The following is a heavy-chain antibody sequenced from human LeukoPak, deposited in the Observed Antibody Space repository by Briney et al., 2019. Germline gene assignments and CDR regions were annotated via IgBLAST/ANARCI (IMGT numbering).Heavy chain of an antibody. D-gene: IGHD6-19*01. CDR1: GFTFRSYW. CDR2: IQSDGSEK. V-gene: IGHV3-7*01. Sequence: GGSLRLSCAAPGFTFRSYWMSWVRQAPGKGLEWVANIQSDGSEKNYIDSVQGRFTISGDNAKTSLYLQMNSLTAEDTAVYYCARDSTVATYYGVDVWGQGTTVTVSS. CDR3: ARDSTVATYYGVDV. J-gene: IGHJ6*02.